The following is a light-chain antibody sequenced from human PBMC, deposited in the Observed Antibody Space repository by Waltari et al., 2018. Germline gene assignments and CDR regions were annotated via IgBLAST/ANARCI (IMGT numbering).Light chain of an antibody. CDR3: SSYAGSTL. J-gene: IGLJ2*01. CDR2: EVS. Sequence: QSALTQPPSPSGSPGQSVTISCTGTSSDVGGYNYVSWYQQHPGKAPKLMIYEVSKRPSGVPDRFSGSKSGNTASLTVSGLQAEDEADYYCSSYAGSTLFGGGTKLTVL. CDR1: SSDVGGYNY. V-gene: IGLV2-8*01.